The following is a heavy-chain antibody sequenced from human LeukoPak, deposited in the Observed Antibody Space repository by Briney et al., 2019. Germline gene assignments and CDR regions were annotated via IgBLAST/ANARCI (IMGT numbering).Heavy chain of an antibody. D-gene: IGHD5-24*01. Sequence: GGSLRLSCAASGFTFSSYAMSWVRQAPGKGLEWVSAISGSGGSTYYADSVKGRFTISRDNSKNTLYLQMNSLRAEDTAVYYCAKGGSLLQVLAYFDYWGQGTLVTVSS. V-gene: IGHV3-23*01. CDR2: ISGSGGST. CDR1: GFTFSSYA. CDR3: AKGGSLLQVLAYFDY. J-gene: IGHJ4*02.